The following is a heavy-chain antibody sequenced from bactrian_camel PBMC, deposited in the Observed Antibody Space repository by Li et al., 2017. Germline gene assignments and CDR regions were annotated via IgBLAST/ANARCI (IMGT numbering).Heavy chain of an antibody. Sequence: HVQLVESGGGSVQAGESLKLSCTIPGFTSDRCDMHWSRVTTGGQREWVASISADGAETYSDSVKGRFAISVDNAKNTLYLQMNSLNPEDTGTYTCAVDNSKWYHGSWYRMPASWGQGTQVT. CDR3: AVDNSKWYHGSWYRMPAS. J-gene: IGHJ4*01. V-gene: IGHV3S55*01. D-gene: IGHD6*01. CDR2: ISADGAE. CDR1: GFTSDRCD.